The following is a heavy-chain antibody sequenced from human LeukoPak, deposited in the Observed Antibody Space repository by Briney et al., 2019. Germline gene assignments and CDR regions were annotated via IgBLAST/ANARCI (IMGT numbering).Heavy chain of an antibody. CDR2: INYDGSNK. CDR1: GFTFSSFG. J-gene: IGHJ3*02. CDR3: ARGGSYLSAFDI. V-gene: IGHV3-30*02. D-gene: IGHD1-26*01. Sequence: GGSLRLSCAASGFTFSSFGIHWVRQAPGKGLEWVAFINYDGSNKYYADSVRGRFTISRDNSKNTLYLQMNSLRAEDTAVYYCARGGSYLSAFDIWGQGTMVTIPS.